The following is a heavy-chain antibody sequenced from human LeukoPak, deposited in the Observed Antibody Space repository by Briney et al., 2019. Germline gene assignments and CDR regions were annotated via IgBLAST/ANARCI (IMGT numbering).Heavy chain of an antibody. V-gene: IGHV4-30-4*08. CDR3: ARVSAVGTV. D-gene: IGHD1-14*01. Sequence: SETLSLTCTVSGGSISSGDYYWSWIRQPPGKGLEWIGYIYYSGSTYYNPSLKSRVTVSVDTSKNQFSLKLSSVTAVDTAVYYCARVSAVGTVWGQGTLVTVSS. J-gene: IGHJ4*02. CDR1: GGSISSGDYY. CDR2: IYYSGST.